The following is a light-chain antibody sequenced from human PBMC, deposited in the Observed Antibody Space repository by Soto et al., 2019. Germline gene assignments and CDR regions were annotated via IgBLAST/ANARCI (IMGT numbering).Light chain of an antibody. Sequence: DVQLTQFPSTLSASVGDRVTITCRASQNINIWLAWYQQKPGKAPKVLIYRASSLESGVPSRFSGSGYGTEFALTISSLQPDDFATYYCQQYNGYSQAFGQGTKVEVK. V-gene: IGKV1-5*03. CDR2: RAS. J-gene: IGKJ1*01. CDR1: QNINIW. CDR3: QQYNGYSQA.